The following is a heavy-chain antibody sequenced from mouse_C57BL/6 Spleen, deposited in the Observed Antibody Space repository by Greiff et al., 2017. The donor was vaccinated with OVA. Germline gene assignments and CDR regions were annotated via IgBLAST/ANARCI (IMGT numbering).Heavy chain of an antibody. V-gene: IGHV5-4*01. J-gene: IGHJ4*01. CDR1: GFTFSSYA. Sequence: EVMLVESGGGLVKPGGSLKLSCAASGFTFSSYAMSWVRQTPEKRLEWVATISDGGSYTYYPDNVKGRFTISRDNAKNNLYLQMSHLKSEDTAMYYCARETEYYAMDYWGQGTSVTVSS. CDR2: ISDGGSYT. CDR3: ARETEYYAMDY.